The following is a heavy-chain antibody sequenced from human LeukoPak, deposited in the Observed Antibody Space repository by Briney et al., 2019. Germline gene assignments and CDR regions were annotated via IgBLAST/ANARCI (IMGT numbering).Heavy chain of an antibody. CDR1: GFTFSSYG. V-gene: IGHV3-30*18. CDR2: ISYDGSNK. J-gene: IGHJ5*02. CDR3: AKAWGDIVLVPAENWFDP. Sequence: GGSLRLSCAASGFTFSSYGMHWVRQAPGKGLEWVAVISYDGSNKYYADSVKGRLTISRDNSKNTLYLQMNSLRAEDTAVYYCAKAWGDIVLVPAENWFDPWGQGTLVTVSS. D-gene: IGHD2-2*01.